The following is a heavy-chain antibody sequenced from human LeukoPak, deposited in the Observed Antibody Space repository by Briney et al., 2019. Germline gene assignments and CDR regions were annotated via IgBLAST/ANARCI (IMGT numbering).Heavy chain of an antibody. V-gene: IGHV1-18*01. CDR2: ISAYNGNT. CDR1: GYTFTNHG. D-gene: IGHD3-22*01. CDR3: ARDVYYYDSSPYYYFDF. J-gene: IGHJ4*02. Sequence: ASVKVSCKASGYTFTNHGISWVRQAPGQGLEWMGWISAYNGNTNYAQKLQGRDTMTTDTTTSTAYMDLRSLRSDDTAVYYCARDVYYYDSSPYYYFDFWGQGTLVAVSS.